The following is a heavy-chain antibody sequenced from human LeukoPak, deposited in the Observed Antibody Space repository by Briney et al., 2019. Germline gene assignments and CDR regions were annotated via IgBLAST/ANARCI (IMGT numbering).Heavy chain of an antibody. J-gene: IGHJ3*02. CDR2: IDPSDSYT. CDR3: ARHPVVVAATPDAFDI. D-gene: IGHD2-15*01. CDR1: GYSFTSYW. V-gene: IGHV5-10-1*01. Sequence: GESLKISCKGSGYSFTSYWISWVRQMPGKGLEWMGRIDPSDSYTNYSPSFQGHVTISADKSISTAYLQWSSLKASDTAMYYCARHPVVVAATPDAFDILGQGTMVTVSS.